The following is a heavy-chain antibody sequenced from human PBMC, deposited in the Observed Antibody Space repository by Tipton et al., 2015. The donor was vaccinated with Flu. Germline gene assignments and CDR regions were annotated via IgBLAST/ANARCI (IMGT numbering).Heavy chain of an antibody. D-gene: IGHD3-10*01. Sequence: TLSLTCTVSGGSISSGSYYWGWIRQPAGKGLEWIGRIYTSGSTNYNPSLKSRLTMSVDASKQQFSLKLSSMTAADTAVYYCARGSGSGTFMIFDLWGQGTLVTVSS. V-gene: IGHV4-61*02. CDR3: ARGSGSGTFMIFDL. CDR2: IYTSGST. J-gene: IGHJ4*02. CDR1: GGSISSGSYY.